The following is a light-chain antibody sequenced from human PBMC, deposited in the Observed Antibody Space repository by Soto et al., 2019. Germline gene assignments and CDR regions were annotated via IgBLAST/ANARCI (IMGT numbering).Light chain of an antibody. Sequence: QSALTQPASASGSPGQSITISCTGTSSDIGDSNYVSWYQQHPGKAPKLVIYDVSNRPSGVSNRFSGSKSANTASLTISGLQAEDEADYYCSSFRSSSTSYVFGTGTQLTVL. CDR1: SSDIGDSNY. J-gene: IGLJ1*01. CDR3: SSFRSSSTSYV. CDR2: DVS. V-gene: IGLV2-14*03.